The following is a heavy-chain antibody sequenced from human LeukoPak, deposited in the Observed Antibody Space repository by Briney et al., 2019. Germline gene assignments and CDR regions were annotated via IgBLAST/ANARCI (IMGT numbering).Heavy chain of an antibody. CDR3: ARGWYEAYYYYYYMEV. D-gene: IGHD6-13*01. CDR2: IYPGDSDT. V-gene: IGHV5-51*01. CDR1: GYSFTSYW. J-gene: IGHJ6*03. Sequence: GASLKISCKGSGYSFTSYWIGWVRQMPGKGLEWMGIIYPGDSDTRYSPSFQGQVTISADKSISTAYLQWSSLKASDTAMYYCARGWYEAYYYYYYMEVWGKGTTVTVSS.